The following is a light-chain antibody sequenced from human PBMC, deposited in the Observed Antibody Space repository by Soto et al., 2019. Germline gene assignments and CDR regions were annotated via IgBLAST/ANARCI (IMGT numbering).Light chain of an antibody. Sequence: QSVLIQPPSASGTPGQRVTISCSGSSSNIGSNYVYWFQQLPGAAPKLLIYRNNQRPSGVPDRFSGSKSGTSASLAINGLRSEDEADYYCATWEDNLTALVFGGGTKLTVL. CDR1: SSNIGSNY. CDR2: RNN. J-gene: IGLJ3*02. V-gene: IGLV1-47*01. CDR3: ATWEDNLTALV.